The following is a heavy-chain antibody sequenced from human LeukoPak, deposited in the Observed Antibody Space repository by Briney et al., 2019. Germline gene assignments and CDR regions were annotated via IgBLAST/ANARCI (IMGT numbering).Heavy chain of an antibody. V-gene: IGHV1-69*13. CDR3: ASPLGSRTYYYYYMDV. Sequence: SVKVSCKASGGTFSSYAISWVRQAPGQGLEWTGGIIPIFGTANYAQKFQGRVTITADESTSTAYMELSSLRSEDTAVYYCASPLGSRTYYYYYMDVWDKGTTVTVSS. CDR1: GGTFSSYA. CDR2: IIPIFGTA. J-gene: IGHJ6*03. D-gene: IGHD1-1*01.